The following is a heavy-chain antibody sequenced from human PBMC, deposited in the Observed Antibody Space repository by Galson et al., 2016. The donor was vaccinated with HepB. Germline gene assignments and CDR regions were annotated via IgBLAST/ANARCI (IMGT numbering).Heavy chain of an antibody. Sequence: SLRLSCAASGFTFSGYWMTWVRQAPGKGLEWVANIKQDGSEKNYVDSARGRFTISRDNAKNLVYLQMNSLRAEDTAMYYCASAPAATESDYWGQGTLVTVSP. CDR1: GFTFSGYW. D-gene: IGHD6-25*01. CDR2: IKQDGSEK. V-gene: IGHV3-7*01. J-gene: IGHJ4*02. CDR3: ASAPAATESDY.